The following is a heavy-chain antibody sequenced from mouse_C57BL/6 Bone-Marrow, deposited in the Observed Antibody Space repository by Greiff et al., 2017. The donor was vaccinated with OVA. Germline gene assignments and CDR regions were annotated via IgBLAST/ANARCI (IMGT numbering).Heavy chain of an antibody. CDR1: GFNIKDYY. CDR2: IDPEDGET. J-gene: IGHJ4*01. CDR3: APHYYGSSYDYAMDY. Sequence: EVQLVESGAELVKPGASVKLSCTASGFNIKDYYMHWVKQRTEQGLEWIGRIDPEDGETKYAPKFQGKATITADTSSNTAYLQLSSLTSEDTAVYYCAPHYYGSSYDYAMDYWGQGTSVTVSS. D-gene: IGHD1-1*01. V-gene: IGHV14-2*01.